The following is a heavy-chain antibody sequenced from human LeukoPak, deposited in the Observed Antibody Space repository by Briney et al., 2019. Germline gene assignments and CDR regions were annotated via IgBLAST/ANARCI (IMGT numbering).Heavy chain of an antibody. CDR3: ARDSGLPDY. Sequence: GGSLRLSCAASGFTFSSYAMHWVRQAPGKGLEWVAVISYDGSSKYYADSVKGRFTISRDNSKNTLYLQMNSLRAEDTAVYYCARDSGLPDYWGQGTLVTVSS. CDR1: GFTFSSYA. V-gene: IGHV3-30-3*01. CDR2: ISYDGSSK. D-gene: IGHD3-10*01. J-gene: IGHJ4*02.